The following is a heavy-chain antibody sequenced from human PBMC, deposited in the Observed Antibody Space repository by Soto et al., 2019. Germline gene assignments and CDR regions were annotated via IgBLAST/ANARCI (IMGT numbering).Heavy chain of an antibody. CDR2: IIPILGIA. J-gene: IGHJ5*02. Sequence: QVQLVPSGAEVKKPGSSVKVSCKASGGTFSSYTISWVRQAPGQGLEWMGRIIPILGIANYAPKFQGRVTITADKATRTAYMELSTLGCLDTAVYNCARVRNWSDGFDPWGQGSLVTVSS. CDR3: ARVRNWSDGFDP. D-gene: IGHD1-1*01. CDR1: GGTFSSYT. V-gene: IGHV1-69*02.